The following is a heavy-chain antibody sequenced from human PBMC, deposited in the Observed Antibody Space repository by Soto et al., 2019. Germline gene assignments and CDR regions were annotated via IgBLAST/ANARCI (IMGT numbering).Heavy chain of an antibody. CDR3: ASGIQLWLRRINNGYSG. J-gene: IGHJ4*02. V-gene: IGHV1-69*12. CDR2: IIPMFGTA. D-gene: IGHD5-18*01. CDR1: GGTFSTYA. Sequence: QVQLVQSGAEVKKPESSVKVSCKAPGGTFSTYATSWVRQAPGQGLEWMGGIIPMFGTANYAQRFQDRVTITADESTNTVYMELRSLRSEYTAVYFCASGIQLWLRRINNGYSGWGQGTLVTVSS.